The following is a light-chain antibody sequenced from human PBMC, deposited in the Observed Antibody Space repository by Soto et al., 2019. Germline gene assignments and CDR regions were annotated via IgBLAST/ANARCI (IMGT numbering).Light chain of an antibody. V-gene: IGLV2-8*01. CDR2: EVS. CDR3: SSFAGTNSFV. J-gene: IGLJ1*01. CDR1: SSDIGTYNY. Sequence: QSALTQPPSASGSPGQSVTISCTGTSSDIGTYNYVSWYQQRPGKAPKLIIYEVSKRPSGVPDRIFGSKSDTTASLTVSELQADDEADYYCSSFAGTNSFVFGTGTKLTVL.